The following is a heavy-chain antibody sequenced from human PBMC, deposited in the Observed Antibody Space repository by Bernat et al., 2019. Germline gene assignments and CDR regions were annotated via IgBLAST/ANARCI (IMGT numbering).Heavy chain of an antibody. J-gene: IGHJ6*02. Sequence: QVQLVESGGGVVQPGRSLRLSCAASGFTFSSYGMHWVRQAPGKGLEWVAVIWYDGSNKYYADPVKGRFTISRDNSKNTLYLQMNSLRAEDTAVYYCATVEGYCSSTSCLGSYYYYGMDVWGQGTTVTVSS. CDR2: IWYDGSNK. CDR1: GFTFSSYG. D-gene: IGHD2-2*01. V-gene: IGHV3-33*01. CDR3: ATVEGYCSSTSCLGSYYYYGMDV.